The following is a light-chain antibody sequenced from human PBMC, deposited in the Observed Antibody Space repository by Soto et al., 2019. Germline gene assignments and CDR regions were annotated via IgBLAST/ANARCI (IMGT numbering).Light chain of an antibody. J-gene: IGKJ1*01. V-gene: IGKV3-20*01. CDR2: GAS. CDR3: QQYGRSPT. Sequence: EIVLTQSPGSLSLSPGERATLSCRASQSVISSFLAWYQQKPGQAPRVLIFGASSRAPGIPDRFSGSGSGTDFTLTISRLEPEDFAVYFCQQYGRSPTFGQGTKVDIK. CDR1: QSVISSF.